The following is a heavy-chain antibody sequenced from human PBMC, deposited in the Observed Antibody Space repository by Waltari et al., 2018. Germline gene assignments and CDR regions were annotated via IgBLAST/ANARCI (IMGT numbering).Heavy chain of an antibody. CDR1: GFTFSSYS. Sequence: EVQLVESGGGLVKPGGSLRLSCAASGFTFSSYSMNWVRRAPGKGLEWVSSISSSSSYIYYADSVKGRFTISRDNAKNSLYLQMNSLRAEDTAVYYCARGGRGVRATFFHWGQGTLVTVSS. CDR2: ISSSSSYI. V-gene: IGHV3-21*01. J-gene: IGHJ4*02. D-gene: IGHD3-10*01. CDR3: ARGGRGVRATFFH.